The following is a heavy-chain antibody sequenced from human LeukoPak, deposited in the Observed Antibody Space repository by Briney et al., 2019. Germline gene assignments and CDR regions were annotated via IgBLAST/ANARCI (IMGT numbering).Heavy chain of an antibody. V-gene: IGHV3-53*01. J-gene: IGHJ4*02. Sequence: PGGSLRLSCAASGFTFDDYAMHWVRQAPGKGLEWVSVIYSGGSTYYADSVKGRFTISRDNSKNTLYLQMNSLRAEDTAVYYCARSGSLTMVRGQISDVDSWGQGTLVTVSS. CDR3: ARSGSLTMVRGQISDVDS. D-gene: IGHD3-10*01. CDR1: GFTFDDYA. CDR2: IYSGGST.